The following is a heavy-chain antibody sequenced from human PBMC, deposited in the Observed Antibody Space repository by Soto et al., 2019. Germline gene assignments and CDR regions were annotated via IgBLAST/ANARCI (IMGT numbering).Heavy chain of an antibody. CDR1: GFTFRSYA. V-gene: IGHV3-23*01. D-gene: IGHD5-18*01. J-gene: IGHJ4*02. Sequence: GGSLRLSCAASGFTFRSYAMSWVRQAPGKGLEWVSAVSASGTGTYYSDSAKGRFTISRDNSKNTLYLQMNSLRAEDTALYYCARDQGASYGLYYFDYWGQGTLVTVSS. CDR2: VSASGTGT. CDR3: ARDQGASYGLYYFDY.